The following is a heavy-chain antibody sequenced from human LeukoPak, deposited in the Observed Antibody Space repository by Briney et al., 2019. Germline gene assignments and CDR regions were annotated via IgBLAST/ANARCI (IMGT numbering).Heavy chain of an antibody. D-gene: IGHD2-2*02. V-gene: IGHV1-3*01. Sequence: ASVKVSCKASGYTFTSYAMHWVRQAPGQRLEWMGWINAGNGNTKYSQKFQGRVTITRDTSASTAYMELSSPRSEDTAVYYCAGPTGYCSSTSCHTPAYYYYGMDVWGKGTTVTVSS. J-gene: IGHJ6*04. CDR2: INAGNGNT. CDR1: GYTFTSYA. CDR3: AGPTGYCSSTSCHTPAYYYYGMDV.